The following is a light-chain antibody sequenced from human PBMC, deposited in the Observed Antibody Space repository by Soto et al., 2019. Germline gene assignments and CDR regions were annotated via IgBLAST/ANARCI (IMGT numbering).Light chain of an antibody. CDR2: AAS. CDR1: QTIGTY. Sequence: DIQMTQSPSSLSASVGDTVTITCRTSQTIGTYVNWYQERPGKAPKLLIFAASNLLSGVPSRFSGGGSGTDFTLTINSLQPEDFATYYCQQADSFPLTFGGGTKVDIK. V-gene: IGKV1-39*01. CDR3: QQADSFPLT. J-gene: IGKJ4*01.